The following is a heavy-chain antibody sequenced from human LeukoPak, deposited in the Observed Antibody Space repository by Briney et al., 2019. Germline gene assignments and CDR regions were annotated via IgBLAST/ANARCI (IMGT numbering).Heavy chain of an antibody. Sequence: SETLSLTCAVYGGSFSGYYWSWIRQPPGKGLEWIGEINHSGSTNYNPSLKCRVTISVDTSKNQFSLKLSSVTAADTAVYYCARVNLVVAAMRRYYGMDVWGQGTTVTVSS. V-gene: IGHV4-34*01. D-gene: IGHD2-15*01. CDR1: GGSFSGYY. CDR2: INHSGST. CDR3: ARVNLVVAAMRRYYGMDV. J-gene: IGHJ6*02.